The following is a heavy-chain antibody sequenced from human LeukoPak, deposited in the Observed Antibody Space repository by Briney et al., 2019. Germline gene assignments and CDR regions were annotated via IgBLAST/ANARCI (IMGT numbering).Heavy chain of an antibody. CDR1: GGSISSSSYF. CDR2: IYYSRST. J-gene: IGHJ4*02. D-gene: IGHD3-22*01. Sequence: PSETLSLTCTVSGGSISSSSYFWGWIRQPPGKGLEWIGSIYYSRSTYYNPSLKSRVTISVDTSKHPFSLKLSSVTAADTAVYYCQYYDSSGYYPYAEDYCGQGTLVTVS. CDR3: QYYDSSGYYPYAEDY. V-gene: IGHV4-39*01.